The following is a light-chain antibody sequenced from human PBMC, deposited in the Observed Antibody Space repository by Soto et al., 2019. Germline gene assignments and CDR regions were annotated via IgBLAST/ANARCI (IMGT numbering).Light chain of an antibody. CDR3: QLRIHWPLT. V-gene: IGKV3-11*01. Sequence: EIVLTQSPATLSLSAGERATLSCRASQSVSSYLAWYQQKPGQAPRLLIYDASNRATGIPARFSGSGSGTDFTLIISSLEPADLAVYFCQLRIHWPLTFGGGTKVEIK. J-gene: IGKJ4*01. CDR2: DAS. CDR1: QSVSSY.